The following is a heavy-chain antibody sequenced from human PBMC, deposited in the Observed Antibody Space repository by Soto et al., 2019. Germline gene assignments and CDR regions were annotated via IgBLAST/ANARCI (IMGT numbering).Heavy chain of an antibody. CDR2: ISSSGNTI. V-gene: IGHV3-11*01. J-gene: IGHJ4*02. D-gene: IGHD6-13*01. CDR3: TRARSSSSWTSFDF. CDR1: GFTFSDYY. Sequence: PGGSLRLSCAASGFTFSDYYMSWIRQAPGKGLEWVSYISSSGNTIIYADSVKGRFTISRDNAKNSLYLQVSSLRAEDTAVYYCTRARSSSSWTSFDFWGQGSLVTVSS.